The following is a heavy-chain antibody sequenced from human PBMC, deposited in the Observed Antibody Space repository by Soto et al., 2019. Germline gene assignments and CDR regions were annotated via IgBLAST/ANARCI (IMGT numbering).Heavy chain of an antibody. Sequence: ASVKVSCKASGDTFTRSGISCARQAPGQGPEWMGWISSYNGDTNYAQTFQGRVTMTTDTSTSTAYMELRSLRSDDTAVYYCARGDPLLWFGEKVYYGMDVWGQGTTVTVSS. CDR1: GDTFTRSG. CDR3: ARGDPLLWFGEKVYYGMDV. D-gene: IGHD3-10*01. V-gene: IGHV1-18*01. CDR2: ISSYNGDT. J-gene: IGHJ6*02.